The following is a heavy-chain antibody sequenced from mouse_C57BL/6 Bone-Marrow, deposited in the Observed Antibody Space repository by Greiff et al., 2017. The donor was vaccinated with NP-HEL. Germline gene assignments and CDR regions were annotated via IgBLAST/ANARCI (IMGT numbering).Heavy chain of an antibody. J-gene: IGHJ3*01. V-gene: IGHV1-50*01. CDR1: GYTFTSYW. CDR2: IDPSDSYT. CDR3: ASPKETWFAY. Sequence: QVQLQQSGAELVKPGASVKLSCKASGYTFTSYWMQWVKQRPGQGLEWIGEIDPSDSYTNYNQKFKGKATLTVDTSSSTAYMQLSSLTSEDSAVYYCASPKETWFAYWGQGTLVTVSA.